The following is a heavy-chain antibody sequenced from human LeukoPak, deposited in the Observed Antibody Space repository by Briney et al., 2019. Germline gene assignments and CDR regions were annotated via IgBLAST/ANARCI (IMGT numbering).Heavy chain of an antibody. Sequence: ASVKVSCKASGYTFTGYYMHWVRQAPGQGLEWMGWINPNSGGTNYAQKFQGRVTMTRDTSISTAYMELSRLRSDDTAVYYCARLYDGNTPGDAFDIWGQGTMVTVSS. CDR2: INPNSGGT. D-gene: IGHD4-23*01. V-gene: IGHV1-2*02. CDR3: ARLYDGNTPGDAFDI. J-gene: IGHJ3*02. CDR1: GYTFTGYY.